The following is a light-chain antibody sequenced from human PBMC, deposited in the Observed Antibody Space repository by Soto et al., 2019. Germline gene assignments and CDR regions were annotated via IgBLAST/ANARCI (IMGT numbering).Light chain of an antibody. V-gene: IGKV1-5*01. Sequence: DIQMTLSPSTLSASVGDRVTITCRASQNISRWLAWYQQKPGKATKLMIYDASSLESGEPPRISGSGSGTECALTVSSLQPDDFATYYCLQNNSYLYTFGQVTKLEI. CDR1: QNISRW. J-gene: IGKJ2*01. CDR2: DAS. CDR3: LQNNSYLYT.